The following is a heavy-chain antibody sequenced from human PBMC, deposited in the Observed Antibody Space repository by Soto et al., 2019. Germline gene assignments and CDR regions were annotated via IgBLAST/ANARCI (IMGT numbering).Heavy chain of an antibody. V-gene: IGHV3-74*01. CDR3: ARAQYLADDVFVI. Sequence: VQLVESGGGLVQPGGSLRLSCTAYGFAFSSYWMHWIRQAPGKGLVWVSRINSDGINTSHADSVKGRFTISRDNAKSTLYLQMNSLRAEDTAVYYCARAQYLADDVFVIWGRGTVVTVSS. CDR2: INSDGINT. CDR1: GFAFSSYW. J-gene: IGHJ3*02. D-gene: IGHD2-2*01.